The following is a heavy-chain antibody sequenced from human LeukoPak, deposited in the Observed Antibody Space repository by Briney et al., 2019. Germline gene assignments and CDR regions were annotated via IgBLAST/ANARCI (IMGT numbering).Heavy chain of an antibody. Sequence: GASVKVSCKASGYTFTSYDINWVRQATGQGLEWMGWMNPNSGNTGYAQKFQGRVTMTRNTSISTAYMELSSLRSEDTAVYYCARVWMVRGVIIKYYYYYYMDVWGKGTTVTVSS. CDR3: ARVWMVRGVIIKYYYYYYMDV. D-gene: IGHD3-10*01. J-gene: IGHJ6*03. CDR2: MNPNSGNT. V-gene: IGHV1-8*01. CDR1: GYTFTSYD.